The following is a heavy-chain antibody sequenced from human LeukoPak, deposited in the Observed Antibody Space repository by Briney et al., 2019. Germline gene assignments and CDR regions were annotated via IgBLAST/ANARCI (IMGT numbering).Heavy chain of an antibody. D-gene: IGHD2-2*01. J-gene: IGHJ4*02. Sequence: SETLSLTCTVSGGSISSYYWSWIRQPPGKGLEWIGYIYYSGGTSYNPSLRSRVTISVDTPKNQFSLKLSSVTAADTAVYYCATGGVRYCSTTNCLGYWGQGTLVTVSS. CDR2: IYYSGGT. CDR1: GGSISSYY. V-gene: IGHV4-59*01. CDR3: ATGGVRYCSTTNCLGY.